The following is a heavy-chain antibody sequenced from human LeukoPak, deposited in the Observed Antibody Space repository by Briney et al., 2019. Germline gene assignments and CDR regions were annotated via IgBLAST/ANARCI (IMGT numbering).Heavy chain of an antibody. J-gene: IGHJ4*02. V-gene: IGHV3-53*01. D-gene: IGHD3-22*01. CDR3: ARDGDDTSGSFSPFDY. CDR2: IYSSGST. CDR1: GFTASSNY. Sequence: PGGSLRLSCAVSGFTASSNYMSWVRQAPGKGLEWVSVIYSSGSTYYADSVKGRFTISRDNSKNTLYLQMNSLRAEDTAVYYCARDGDDTSGSFSPFDYWGQGSLVTVSS.